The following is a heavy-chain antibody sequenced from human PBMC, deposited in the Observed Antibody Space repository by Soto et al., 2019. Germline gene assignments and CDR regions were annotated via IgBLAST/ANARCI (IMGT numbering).Heavy chain of an antibody. Sequence: QVQLVQSGAEVKKPGSSVKVSCKASGDTLSHYGVSWVRQVPGKGLEWMGGTTTILGTRAYAQKFQGRMTITSDESTTTSYMELNSLTADDTAVYYWAAGDSSDTGDHWGQGTLVTVSS. V-gene: IGHV1-69*01. CDR2: TTTILGTR. D-gene: IGHD5-18*01. J-gene: IGHJ4*02. CDR3: AAGDSSDTGDH. CDR1: GDTLSHYG.